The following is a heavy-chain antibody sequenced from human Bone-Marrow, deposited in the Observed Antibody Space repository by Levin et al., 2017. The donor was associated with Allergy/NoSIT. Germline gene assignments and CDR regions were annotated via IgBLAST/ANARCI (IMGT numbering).Heavy chain of an antibody. V-gene: IGHV3-30*18. CDR2: ISYDGSQK. Sequence: QSGGSLRLSCAASGFSFNMYGMHWVRQAPGKGLEWVALISYDGSQKKYADSVKGRFTISRDNSKNTMFLQMNSLRDEDTAVYFCAKVEVAYDYWGLGTQVIVSS. CDR1: GFSFNMYG. CDR3: AKVEVAYDY. D-gene: IGHD5-12*01. J-gene: IGHJ4*02.